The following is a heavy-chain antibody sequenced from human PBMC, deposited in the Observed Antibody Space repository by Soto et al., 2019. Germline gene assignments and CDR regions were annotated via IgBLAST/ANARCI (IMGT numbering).Heavy chain of an antibody. CDR1: GFTFSSYA. CDR3: GREGTRAEARDNWVDS. D-gene: IGHD6-6*01. V-gene: IGHV3-30-3*01. CDR2: ISYDGSNK. Sequence: QVQLVESGGGVVQAGRSLRLSCAASGFTFSSYAMHWVRQAPGKGLEWVTVISYDGSNKYYADSVKGRFTISRDNSKNTLFLLINSLRADDTAVYYCGREGTRAEARDNWVDSWGQGSLVTVSS. J-gene: IGHJ5*01.